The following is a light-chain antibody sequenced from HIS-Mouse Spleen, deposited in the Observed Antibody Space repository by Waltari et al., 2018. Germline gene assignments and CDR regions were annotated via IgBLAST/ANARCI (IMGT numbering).Light chain of an antibody. J-gene: IGLJ2*01. CDR1: SSYVGGYNY. Sequence: QSALTQPASVSGSPGPSIPISCTGTSSYVGGYNYVSWYQQHPGNAPKIMIYDVSNRPSGVSNRFSGSKSGNTASLTISGLQAEDEADYYCSSYTSSSTLVVFGGGTKLTVL. V-gene: IGLV2-14*03. CDR2: DVS. CDR3: SSYTSSSTLVV.